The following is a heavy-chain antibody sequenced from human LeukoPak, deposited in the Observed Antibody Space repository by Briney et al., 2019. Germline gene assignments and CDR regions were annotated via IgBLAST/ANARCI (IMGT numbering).Heavy chain of an antibody. D-gene: IGHD2-21*02. CDR2: INHSGST. CDR1: GGSFSGYY. J-gene: IGHJ4*02. Sequence: SETLSLTCAVYGGSFSGYYWSWLRQPPGKGLEWIGEINHSGSTNYNPSLKSRVTISVDTSKNQFSLRLSSVTAADTAVYYCARVTYCGGDCYSGRGDYFDYWGQGTLVTVSS. CDR3: ARVTYCGGDCYSGRGDYFDY. V-gene: IGHV4-34*01.